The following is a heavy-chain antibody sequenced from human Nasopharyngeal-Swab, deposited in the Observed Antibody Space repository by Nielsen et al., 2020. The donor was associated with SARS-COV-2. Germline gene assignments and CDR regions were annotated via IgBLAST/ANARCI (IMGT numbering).Heavy chain of an antibody. V-gene: IGHV3-23*01. CDR3: AKEKAPPRFLEWLSTSYYYYGMDV. CDR2: ISGSGGST. D-gene: IGHD3-3*01. CDR1: GFTFNTYT. J-gene: IGHJ6*02. Sequence: GESLKISCAASGFTFNTYTMSWVRQAPGKGPEWVSGISGSGGSTYYADSVKGRFTISRDNSKNTLYLQMNSLRAEDTAVYYCAKEKAPPRFLEWLSTSYYYYGMDVWGQGTTVTVS.